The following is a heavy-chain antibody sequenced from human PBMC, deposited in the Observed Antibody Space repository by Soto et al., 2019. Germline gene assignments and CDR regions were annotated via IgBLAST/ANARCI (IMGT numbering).Heavy chain of an antibody. D-gene: IGHD4-4*01. V-gene: IGHV4-31*03. CDR2: IYYSGST. Sequence: SETLSLTCTVSGGSISSAGDSWRWIRQHRGKGLEGIGYIYYSGSTYYNPSLKSRVTISVDTSKNQFSLKLSSVTAADTAVYYCARVSSNYWFDPWGQGTLVTVSS. CDR3: ARVSSNYWFDP. CDR1: GGSISSAGDS. J-gene: IGHJ5*02.